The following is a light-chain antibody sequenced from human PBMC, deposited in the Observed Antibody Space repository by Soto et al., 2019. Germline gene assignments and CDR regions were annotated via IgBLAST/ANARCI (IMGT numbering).Light chain of an antibody. Sequence: QSVRTLPPSVSGAPGQRVTISCTGSSSNIGAGYDVHWYQQLPGTAPKLLIYGNSNRPSGVPDRFSGSKSGTSASLAITGLQAEDEADYYCQSYDSSLSVVFGGGTKLTVL. CDR2: GNS. CDR3: QSYDSSLSVV. V-gene: IGLV1-40*01. CDR1: SSNIGAGYD. J-gene: IGLJ2*01.